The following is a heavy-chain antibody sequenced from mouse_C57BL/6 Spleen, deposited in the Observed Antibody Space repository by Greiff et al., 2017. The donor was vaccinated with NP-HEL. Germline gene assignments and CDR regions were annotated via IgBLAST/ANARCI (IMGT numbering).Heavy chain of an antibody. CDR3: ARSAYYGSPYYAMDY. D-gene: IGHD1-1*01. V-gene: IGHV1-47*01. Sequence: VQVVESGAELVKPGASVKMSCKASGYTFTTYPIEWMKQNHGKSLEWIGNFHPYNDDTKYNEKFKGKATLTVEKSSSTVYLELSRLTSDDSAVYYCARSAYYGSPYYAMDYWGQGTSVTVSS. J-gene: IGHJ4*01. CDR2: FHPYNDDT. CDR1: GYTFTTYP.